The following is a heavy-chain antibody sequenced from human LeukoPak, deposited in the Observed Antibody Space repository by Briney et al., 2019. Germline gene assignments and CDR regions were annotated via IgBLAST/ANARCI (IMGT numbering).Heavy chain of an antibody. CDR1: SGGGYY. CDR2: ISWNSDTI. V-gene: IGHV3-9*01. D-gene: IGHD4-17*01. CDR3: AKDIRTVTTVDYYYGMDV. Sequence: SGGGYYWSWIRQAPGKGLEWVSGISWNSDTIGYADSVKGRFTVSRDNAKNSLYLQMNSLRAEDTALYYCAKDIRTVTTVDYYYGMDVWGQGTTVTVSS. J-gene: IGHJ6*02.